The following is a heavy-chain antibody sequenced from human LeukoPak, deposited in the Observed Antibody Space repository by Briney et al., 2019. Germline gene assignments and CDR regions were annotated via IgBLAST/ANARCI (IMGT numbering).Heavy chain of an antibody. V-gene: IGHV3-13*01. J-gene: IGHJ4*02. D-gene: IGHD1-26*01. CDR1: GFAFSSYD. Sequence: GGSLRLSCAASGFAFSSYDMHWVLQVSGKGPEWVSAIGHAGDTYYADSVKGRFTISREDAKNYFFLQMNSLRAGDTAVYFCAALGDSIYWGQGTLVTVSS. CDR3: AALGDSIY. CDR2: IGHAGDT.